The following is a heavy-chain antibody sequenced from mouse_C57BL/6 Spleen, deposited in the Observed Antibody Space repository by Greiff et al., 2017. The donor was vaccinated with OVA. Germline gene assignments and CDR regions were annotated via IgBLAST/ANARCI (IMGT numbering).Heavy chain of an antibody. CDR2: INPNNGGT. Sequence: EVKLMESGPELVKPGASVKMSCKASGYTFTDYNMHWVKQSHGKSLEWIGYINPNNGGTSYNQKFKGKATLTVNKSSSTAYMELRSLTSEDSAVYYCARSGPFWFAYWGQGTLVTVSA. D-gene: IGHD3-1*01. J-gene: IGHJ3*01. CDR1: GYTFTDYN. CDR3: ARSGPFWFAY. V-gene: IGHV1-22*01.